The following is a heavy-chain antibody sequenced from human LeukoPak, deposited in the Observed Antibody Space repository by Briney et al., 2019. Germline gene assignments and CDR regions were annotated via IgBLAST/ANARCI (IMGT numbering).Heavy chain of an antibody. CDR1: GFTFSSYW. J-gene: IGHJ4*02. D-gene: IGHD5-12*01. V-gene: IGHV3-7*01. CDR2: IKQDGSEK. CDR3: AREGGYSGYDLPDY. Sequence: PGGSLRLSCAASGFTFSSYWMSWVRQAPGKGLEWVANIKQDGSEKYYVDSVKGRFTISRDNAKNSLYLQMNSLRAEDTAVYYCAREGGYSGYDLPDYWGQGTLVTVSS.